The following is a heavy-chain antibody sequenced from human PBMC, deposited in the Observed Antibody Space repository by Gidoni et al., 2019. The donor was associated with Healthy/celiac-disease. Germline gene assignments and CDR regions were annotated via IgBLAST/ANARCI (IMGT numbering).Heavy chain of an antibody. J-gene: IGHJ6*03. Sequence: QVQLQQWGAGLLLPSETLSLTCAVYGASFRGYYWRWIRQPPGKGLEWIGEINHSGRTNYNPSLKSRVTISVDTSKNQFSLKLSSVTAADTAVYYCARLRSSNARYYYYYMDVWGKGTTVTVSS. D-gene: IGHD6-13*01. V-gene: IGHV4-34*01. CDR2: INHSGRT. CDR3: ARLRSSNARYYYYYMDV. CDR1: GASFRGYY.